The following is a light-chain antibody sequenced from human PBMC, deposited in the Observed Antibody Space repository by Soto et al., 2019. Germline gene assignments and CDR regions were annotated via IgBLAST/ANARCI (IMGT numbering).Light chain of an antibody. V-gene: IGKV1-39*01. CDR2: AAS. Sequence: DIQMTQSPSSLSASVGDRVTITCRASQSISSYLNWYQQKPGKAPKLLIYAASTMQSGVPSRFSGSGSGTDLTLTIISLQPEDFATYYYQQSYSTSWTFGQGTKVEIK. J-gene: IGKJ1*01. CDR3: QQSYSTSWT. CDR1: QSISSY.